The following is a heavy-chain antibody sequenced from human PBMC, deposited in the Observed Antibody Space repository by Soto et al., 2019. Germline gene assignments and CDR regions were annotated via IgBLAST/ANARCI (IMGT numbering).Heavy chain of an antibody. V-gene: IGHV3-23*01. CDR1: GFAFINYA. J-gene: IGHJ6*02. CDR3: AKDRSWGSGYGMDV. D-gene: IGHD3-10*01. CDR2: ISGSGGST. Sequence: GGSLRLSCAASGFAFINYAVTWVRQAPGKGLEWVSTISGSGGSTYYADSVKGRFTISRDNSKNTVSLQMDSLRAEDTAVYYCAKDRSWGSGYGMDVWGQGTTVTVSS.